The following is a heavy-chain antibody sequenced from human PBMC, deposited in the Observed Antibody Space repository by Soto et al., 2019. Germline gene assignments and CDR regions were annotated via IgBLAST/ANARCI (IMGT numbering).Heavy chain of an antibody. CDR2: IFYRGSS. Sequence: QVQLQESGPGLVKPSETLSLTCTVSGASINSYYWSWIRQSPGKGLQWIGYIFYRGSSNYNPSLKSRVTLSLDTSKNQFSLKLSSVTAADTAVYYCARAVLVVPSTGRYFYYGTDVWGQGTTVTVSS. V-gene: IGHV4-59*01. J-gene: IGHJ6*02. CDR3: ARAVLVVPSTGRYFYYGTDV. CDR1: GASINSYY. D-gene: IGHD2-2*01.